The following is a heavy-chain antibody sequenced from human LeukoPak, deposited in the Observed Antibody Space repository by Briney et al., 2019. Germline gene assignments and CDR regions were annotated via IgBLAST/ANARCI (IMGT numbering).Heavy chain of an antibody. D-gene: IGHD2-2*01. Sequence: PSETLSLTCSVSGDSISSGRNYWGWIRQSPGKGLEWIASIYSSGNTHSNPSLKSRVSISVDTSKNQFSLKLSSVTAADTAAYYCARLGYCSSTSCSPWGQGTLVTVSS. CDR3: ARLGYCSSTSCSP. CDR1: GDSISSGRNY. CDR2: IYSSGNT. V-gene: IGHV4-39*01. J-gene: IGHJ5*02.